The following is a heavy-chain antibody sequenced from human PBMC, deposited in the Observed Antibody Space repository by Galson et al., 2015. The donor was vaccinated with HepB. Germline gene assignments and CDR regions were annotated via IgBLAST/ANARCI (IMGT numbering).Heavy chain of an antibody. Sequence: LSLTCTVSGGALSSYLWTWIRQPPGKGLEWVGYINSRGSTDYNPSLKSRVSISVDTSKKQFSLRLSSVTAADTAVYYCARERVGGDFDHWGQGTPVAVSS. CDR1: GGALSSYL. D-gene: IGHD2-2*01. V-gene: IGHV4-59*12. CDR3: ARERVGGDFDH. CDR2: INSRGST. J-gene: IGHJ4*02.